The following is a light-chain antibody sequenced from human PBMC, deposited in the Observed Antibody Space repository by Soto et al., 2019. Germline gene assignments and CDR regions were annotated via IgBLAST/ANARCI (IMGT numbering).Light chain of an antibody. V-gene: IGLV2-14*03. CDR3: SSYTSSSTRV. CDR2: EVS. Sequence: LTQPASVSGSPGQSITISCTGTSSDVGAYDYVSWYQQHPDKAPKLMIYEVSNRPSGVSNRFSGSKSVNTATLTISGLQAEDEADYCSSYTSSSTRVFGTGTKVTVL. CDR1: SSDVGAYDY. J-gene: IGLJ1*01.